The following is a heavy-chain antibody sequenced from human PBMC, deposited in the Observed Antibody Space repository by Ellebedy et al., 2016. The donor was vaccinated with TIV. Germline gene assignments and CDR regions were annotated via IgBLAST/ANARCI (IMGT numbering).Heavy chain of an antibody. V-gene: IGHV3-66*01. CDR3: ARGLGMGYYFDS. J-gene: IGHJ4*02. Sequence: PGGSLRLSCAASGFTVSSKYMSWVRQAPGKGLEWVSIIFGDDYTYYADSVKGRFTISRDKSNNTLHLELNSLRADDTAVYFCARGLGMGYYFDSWGQGTPVSVSS. CDR1: GFTVSSKY. CDR2: IFGDDYT. D-gene: IGHD7-27*01.